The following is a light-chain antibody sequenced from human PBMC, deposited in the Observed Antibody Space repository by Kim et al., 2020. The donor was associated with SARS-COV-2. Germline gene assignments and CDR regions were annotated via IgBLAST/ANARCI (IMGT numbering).Light chain of an antibody. V-gene: IGLV3-1*01. CDR1: KLGDKY. Sequence: PGQTPSITCAVEKLGDKYACWYQQKPGQSPVLVIYQDTKRPSGIPERFSGSNSGNTATLTISGTQAMDEADYYCQVWDNSTGVFGGGTQLTVL. CDR3: QVWDNSTGV. J-gene: IGLJ3*02. CDR2: QDT.